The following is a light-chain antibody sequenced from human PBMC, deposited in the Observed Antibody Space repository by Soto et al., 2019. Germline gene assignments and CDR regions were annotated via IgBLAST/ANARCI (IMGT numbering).Light chain of an antibody. CDR3: QQYGSSRPT. V-gene: IGKV3-20*01. CDR1: QSVSSY. Sequence: EIVLTQSPATLSLSPGERATLSCRASQSVSSYLAWYQQKPGQAPRLLIYDASNRATGIPARFSGSGSGTDFILTISRLEPEDSAVYYCQQYGSSRPTFGQGTKVDIK. CDR2: DAS. J-gene: IGKJ1*01.